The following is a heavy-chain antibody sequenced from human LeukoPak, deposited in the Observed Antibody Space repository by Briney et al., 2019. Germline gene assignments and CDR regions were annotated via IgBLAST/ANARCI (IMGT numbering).Heavy chain of an antibody. Sequence: SETLSLTCAVYGGTFSGYYWSWIRQPPGKGLEWIGEINHSGSTNYNPSLKSRVTISVDTSKNQFSLKLSSVAAADTAVYHCARGRTIQLYIETENYYFDYWGQGTLVTGSS. J-gene: IGHJ4*02. CDR1: GGTFSGYY. CDR3: ARGRTIQLYIETENYYFDY. V-gene: IGHV4-34*01. CDR2: INHSGST. D-gene: IGHD5-18*01.